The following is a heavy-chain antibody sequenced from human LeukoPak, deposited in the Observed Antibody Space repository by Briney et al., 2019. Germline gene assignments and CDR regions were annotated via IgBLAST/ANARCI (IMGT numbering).Heavy chain of an antibody. D-gene: IGHD1-26*01. CDR1: GGTFSSYA. V-gene: IGHV1-69*13. J-gene: IGHJ4*02. CDR3: ARGWELREIDY. Sequence: SVKVSCKAPGGTFSSYAINWVRQAPGQGLEWMGGIIPIFGTANYAQKFQGRVTITADESTSTAYMELSSLRSEDTAVYYCARGWELREIDYWGQGTLVTVSS. CDR2: IIPIFGTA.